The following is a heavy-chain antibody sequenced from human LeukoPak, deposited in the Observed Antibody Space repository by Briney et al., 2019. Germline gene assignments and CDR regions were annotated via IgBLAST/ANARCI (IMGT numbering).Heavy chain of an antibody. D-gene: IGHD1-26*01. Sequence: ASVTVSFTASGYTFTYCYMHWVRHGPGQGLEWMGWINPNSGGTNYAQRFQGRVTMTRDTSISAAYMELSRLRSDDTAVYYCTRVYSWSLFDYWGQGTLVTVSS. V-gene: IGHV1-2*02. CDR1: GYTFTYCY. CDR2: INPNSGGT. CDR3: TRVYSWSLFDY. J-gene: IGHJ4*02.